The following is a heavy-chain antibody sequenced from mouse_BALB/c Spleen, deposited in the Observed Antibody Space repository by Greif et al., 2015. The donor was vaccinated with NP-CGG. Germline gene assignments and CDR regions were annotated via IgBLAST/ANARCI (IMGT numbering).Heavy chain of an antibody. D-gene: IGHD2-14*01. J-gene: IGHJ2*01. V-gene: IGHV1-82*01. CDR2: IYPGDGDT. CDR3: ARSNYRYELDY. Sequence: VQLQQSGPELVKPGASVKISCKASGYAFSSSWMNWVKQRPGQGLEWIGRIYPGDGDTNYNGKFKGKATLTADKSSSTAYMQLSSLTSVDSAVYFCARSNYRYELDYWGQGTTLTVSS. CDR1: GYAFSSSW.